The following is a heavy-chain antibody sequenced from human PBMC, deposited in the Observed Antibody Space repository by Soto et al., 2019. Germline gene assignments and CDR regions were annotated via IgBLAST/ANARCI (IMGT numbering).Heavy chain of an antibody. D-gene: IGHD2-15*01. J-gene: IGHJ5*02. CDR2: VLPLYNKA. Sequence: QVQLTQSEAQLKQPGSSMKVSCQTSGYNFELYSLNWVRQVPGLRPEWLGGVLPLYNKAIYPPQFQGRVTINADTPPKTVSLKMTGPRSYHSAIYFGARHQGGCFLAAWFDIWGQGTPVTVS. CDR1: GYNFELYS. CDR3: ARHQGGCFLAAWFDI. V-gene: IGHV1-69*14.